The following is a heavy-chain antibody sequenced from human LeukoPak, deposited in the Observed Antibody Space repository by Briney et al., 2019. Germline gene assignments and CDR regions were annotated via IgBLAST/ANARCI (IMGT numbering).Heavy chain of an antibody. CDR2: ISRSGNII. V-gene: IGHV3-48*01. Sequence: PGGSLRLSCAASGFTFSDYNMHWVRQVPGKGLESASYISRSGNIIYYADSVKGRFTISRDNAKNSLYLQMNSLRADDTAIYYCARDVFYGSGSPRLDYWGQGTLVTVSS. J-gene: IGHJ4*02. D-gene: IGHD3-10*01. CDR3: ARDVFYGSGSPRLDY. CDR1: GFTFSDYN.